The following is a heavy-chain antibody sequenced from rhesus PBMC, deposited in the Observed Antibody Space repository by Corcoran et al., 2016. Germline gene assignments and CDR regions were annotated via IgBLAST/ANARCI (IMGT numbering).Heavy chain of an antibody. Sequence: VEQLVESGGALVQPGASLRLSCAASEFTFSSYDMHWVRQAPGKGLEWVSAFSIGGATYYPDSVKGRFTNSRDNAKNSLYRQMNSLRAEDTAVYYCARGSGIAAAADAFDFWGQGLRVTVSS. CDR3: ARGSGIAAAADAFDF. CDR1: EFTFSSYD. D-gene: IGHD6-31*01. CDR2: FSIGGAT. J-gene: IGHJ3*01. V-gene: IGHV3-132*02.